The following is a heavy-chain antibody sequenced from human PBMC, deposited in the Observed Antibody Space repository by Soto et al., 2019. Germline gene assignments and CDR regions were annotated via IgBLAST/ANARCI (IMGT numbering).Heavy chain of an antibody. CDR3: AKDAARTDGWYYFDH. CDR1: GFTVSNNY. J-gene: IGHJ4*02. D-gene: IGHD6-19*01. Sequence: GGSLRLSCAVSGFTVSNNYMGWVRQAPGRGLEWVSVMSNSGDLRYYADSVKGRFTISRDNSENTLFLQMRSLRAEDTAVYYCAKDAARTDGWYYFDHWGQGVRVTVSS. CDR2: MSNSGDLR. V-gene: IGHV3-53*01.